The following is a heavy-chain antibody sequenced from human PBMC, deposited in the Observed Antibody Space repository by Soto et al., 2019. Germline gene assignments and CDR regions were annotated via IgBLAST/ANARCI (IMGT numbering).Heavy chain of an antibody. Sequence: SETLSLTCTVSGGFISSYYWSWIRQPAGKGLEWIGRIYTSGSTNYNPPLKSRVTMSVDTSKNQFSLKLSSVTAADTAVYYCARETIAAAGTRWFDPWGQGTLVTVSS. J-gene: IGHJ5*02. D-gene: IGHD6-13*01. CDR3: ARETIAAAGTRWFDP. CDR1: GGFISSYY. CDR2: IYTSGST. V-gene: IGHV4-4*07.